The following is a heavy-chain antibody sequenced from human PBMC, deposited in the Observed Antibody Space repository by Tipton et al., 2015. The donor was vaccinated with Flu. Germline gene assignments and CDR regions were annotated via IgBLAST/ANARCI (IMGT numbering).Heavy chain of an antibody. CDR3: VKDREIQLDALDV. V-gene: IGHV3-9*01. Sequence: RSLRLSCVGSGFIFDDHAMHWVRQPPGKGLQWVSGISWNSRNIGYADSVKGRFTIYRDDAKNSLYLQMDRLRAEDTALYYCVKDREIQLDALDVWGQGTMVTVSS. CDR1: GFIFDDHA. J-gene: IGHJ3*01. CDR2: ISWNSRNI. D-gene: IGHD1-1*01.